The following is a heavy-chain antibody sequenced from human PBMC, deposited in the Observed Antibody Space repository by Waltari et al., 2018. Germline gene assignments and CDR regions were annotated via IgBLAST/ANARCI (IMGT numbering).Heavy chain of an antibody. Sequence: EVQLLESGGGLVQPGGSLRLSCAASGFTFSSYAMSWVRQAPGKGLEWVSAISGSGGSTSYADSVKGRFTISRDNSKNTLYLQMNSLRAEDTAVYYCAKGVVGLVYQPHYFDYWGQGTLVTVSS. V-gene: IGHV3-23*01. CDR2: ISGSGGST. J-gene: IGHJ4*02. CDR1: GFTFSSYA. CDR3: AKGVVGLVYQPHYFDY. D-gene: IGHD2-2*01.